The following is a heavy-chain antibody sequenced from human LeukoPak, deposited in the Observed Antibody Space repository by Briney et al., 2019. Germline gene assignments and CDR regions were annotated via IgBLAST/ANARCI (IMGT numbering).Heavy chain of an antibody. Sequence: SVKVSCKASGGTFSSYAISWVRQAPGQGLEWMGRIIPILGIANYAQKFQGRVTITADKSTSTAYMELSSLRSEDTAVYYCARHGNYYDSSGYYYWGQGTLVTVSS. D-gene: IGHD3-22*01. CDR2: IIPILGIA. V-gene: IGHV1-69*04. CDR1: GGTFSSYA. J-gene: IGHJ4*02. CDR3: ARHGNYYDSSGYYY.